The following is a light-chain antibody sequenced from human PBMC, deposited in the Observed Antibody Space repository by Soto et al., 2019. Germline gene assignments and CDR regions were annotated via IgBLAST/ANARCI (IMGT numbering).Light chain of an antibody. J-gene: IGLJ2*01. Sequence: SYELTQPPSVSVSPGQTASITCSGDKLGDKYTCWYQQKPGQSPVLVIYQHSQRPSGIPERFSGSNSGNTATLTISGTQAMDEADYYCQAWDRNTDVLFGGETTATVL. CDR2: QHS. V-gene: IGLV3-1*01. CDR1: KLGDKY. CDR3: QAWDRNTDVL.